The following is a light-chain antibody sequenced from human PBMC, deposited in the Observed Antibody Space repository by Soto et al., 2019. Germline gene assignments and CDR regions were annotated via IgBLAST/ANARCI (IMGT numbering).Light chain of an antibody. Sequence: EIVLTQSPATLSSFPGDRVTLSCRASQAVNTRLAWYQHRPGQAPRLLIYLASNRAAGVPARFSGSGSGTEFTLTISSLQPDDFATYYCLQYNSLYTFGQGTKLEIK. CDR3: LQYNSLYT. J-gene: IGKJ2*01. CDR1: QAVNTR. CDR2: LAS. V-gene: IGKV3D-15*01.